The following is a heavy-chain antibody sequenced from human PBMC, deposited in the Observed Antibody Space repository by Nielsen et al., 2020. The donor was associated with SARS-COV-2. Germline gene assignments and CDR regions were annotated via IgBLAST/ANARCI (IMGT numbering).Heavy chain of an antibody. CDR2: IFHNGYT. Sequence: SETLSLTCAVSGASIDSSNWWNWVRPSPGKGLEWIGEIFHNGYTNYNPSLKSRLTISVDKSKNHFSLNLNSVTAADTAVYNCARVPAGCSASSCYLIDWGQGILVTVSS. CDR1: GASIDSSNW. CDR3: ARVPAGCSASSCYLID. V-gene: IGHV4-4*02. J-gene: IGHJ4*02. D-gene: IGHD2-2*01.